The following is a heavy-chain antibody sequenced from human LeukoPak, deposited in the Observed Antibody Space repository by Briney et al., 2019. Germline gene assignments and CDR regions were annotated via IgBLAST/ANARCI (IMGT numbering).Heavy chain of an antibody. CDR1: GFTFSSYS. Sequence: GGSLRLSCAASGFTFSSYSMNWVRQAPGKGLEWVSSISSSSNYIYYADSVKGRFTISRDNAKNSLYLQMNSLRAEDTAVYYCARDLGEVVYAPHDYWGQGTLVTVSS. D-gene: IGHD2-8*02. J-gene: IGHJ4*02. V-gene: IGHV3-21*01. CDR2: ISSSSNYI. CDR3: ARDLGEVVYAPHDY.